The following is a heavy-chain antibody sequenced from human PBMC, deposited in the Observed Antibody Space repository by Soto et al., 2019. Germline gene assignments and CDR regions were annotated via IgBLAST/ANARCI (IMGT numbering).Heavy chain of an antibody. CDR2: MYNTGCT. CDR3: ARDLWGYCGADCYPLDV. D-gene: IGHD2-21*02. J-gene: IGHJ6*02. V-gene: IGHV4-59*01. Sequence: SETLSLTCIVSGGSISSYYWSWIRQPPGQGLEWIGYMYNTGCTIYIPSLKRRVTISVDTSKNQFSLKLNSVTAADTAVYYCARDLWGYCGADCYPLDVWGQGTMVTVSS. CDR1: GGSISSYY.